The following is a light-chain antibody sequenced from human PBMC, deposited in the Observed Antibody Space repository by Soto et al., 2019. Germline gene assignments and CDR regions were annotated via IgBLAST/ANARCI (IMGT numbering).Light chain of an antibody. V-gene: IGKV1-12*01. Sequence: DIQMTQSPTSVSASVGDRVTITCRASQDITRWLAWYQQKPGTAPKLLIYGASSLQSGVPSRFSGSGSETDFILTISSLQPEDSATYYCQQTNTFPLTFGGGTKVEIK. J-gene: IGKJ4*01. CDR2: GAS. CDR3: QQTNTFPLT. CDR1: QDITRW.